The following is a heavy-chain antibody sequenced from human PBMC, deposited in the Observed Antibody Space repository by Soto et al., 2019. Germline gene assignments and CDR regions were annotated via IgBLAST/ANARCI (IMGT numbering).Heavy chain of an antibody. CDR2: IYYSGST. CDR3: ARHTASYYDSSGREYSPLFDY. J-gene: IGHJ4*02. D-gene: IGHD3-22*01. Sequence: QLQLQESGPGLVKPSETLSLTCTVSGGSISSSSYYWGWIRQPPGKGLEWIGSIYYSGSTYYNPSLKNRVNRSVDPYKYQFYLKLSSVTAADTAVYYCARHTASYYDSSGREYSPLFDYWGQGTLVTVSS. V-gene: IGHV4-39*01. CDR1: GGSISSSSYY.